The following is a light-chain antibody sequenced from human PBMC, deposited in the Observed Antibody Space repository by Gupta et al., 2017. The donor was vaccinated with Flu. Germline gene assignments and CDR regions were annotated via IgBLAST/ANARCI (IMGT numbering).Light chain of an antibody. CDR2: AAS. V-gene: IGKV1D-12*01. CDR1: QDISHW. J-gene: IGKJ4*01. Sequence: DIQMTQSPSSVSASVGDRVSIACRASQDISHWLAWYQQKPGKAPQLLIYAASSLQGGVPSRFSGSGSRTDFTLTVSSLQPEDFATYFCQQAISFPLTFGGGTKVEIK. CDR3: QQAISFPLT.